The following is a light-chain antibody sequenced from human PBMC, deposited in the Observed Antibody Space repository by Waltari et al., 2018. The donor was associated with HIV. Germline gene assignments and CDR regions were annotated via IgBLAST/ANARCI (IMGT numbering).Light chain of an antibody. CDR2: EVT. CDR3: ASYSNTNTLVV. J-gene: IGLJ2*01. CDR1: SSAIGGYNS. Sequence: QSALTQPASVSGSPGQSITISCTGTSSAIGGYNSVSWYRQPPGKAPQLLIYEVTHRPSGVSHRFSGSKSGNTASLTISGLQAEDEATFYCASYSNTNTLVVFGGGTRLTVL. V-gene: IGLV2-14*03.